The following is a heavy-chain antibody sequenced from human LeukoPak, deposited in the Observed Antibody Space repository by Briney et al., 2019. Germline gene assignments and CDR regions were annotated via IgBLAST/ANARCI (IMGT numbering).Heavy chain of an antibody. V-gene: IGHV1-2*02. CDR1: GYTFTGFY. J-gene: IGHJ4*02. CDR3: ARHFGTGDNFDY. D-gene: IGHD1-1*01. Sequence: ASVKVSCKASGYTFTGFYIHWVRQAPGQGLEWMGWINPNSGGTKYAQRFQGRVTMTRDTSISTAYMELNSLRSDDTAVYHCARHFGTGDNFDYWGQGTLLIVSS. CDR2: INPNSGGT.